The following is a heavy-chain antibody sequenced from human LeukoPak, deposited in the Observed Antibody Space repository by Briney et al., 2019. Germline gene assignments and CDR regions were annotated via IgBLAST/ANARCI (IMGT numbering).Heavy chain of an antibody. Sequence: GGSLRLSCAASGFTFSSYAMSWVRQAPGKGLEWVSAISGSGGSTYYADSVKGRFTISRDNSKNTQYLQMNSLRAEDTAVYYCAKEFDCGGDCLDAFDIWGQGTMVTVSS. CDR2: ISGSGGST. CDR3: AKEFDCGGDCLDAFDI. V-gene: IGHV3-23*01. CDR1: GFTFSSYA. D-gene: IGHD2-21*02. J-gene: IGHJ3*02.